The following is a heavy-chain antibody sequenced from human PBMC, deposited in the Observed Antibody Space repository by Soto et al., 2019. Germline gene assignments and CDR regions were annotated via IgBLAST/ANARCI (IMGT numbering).Heavy chain of an antibody. V-gene: IGHV4-39*01. CDR3: ASHVRGAVTMNWFDP. CDR1: GGSIISSNFY. D-gene: IGHD4-17*01. J-gene: IGHJ5*02. CDR2: VEYGGGT. Sequence: QLQESGPGLVKPSETLSLTCTVSGGSIISSNFYWGWIRQPPGKGLEWIGSVEYGGGTIDNPSLKSRVTLSAYTSKNEFSLILTSVTAADTAIYYCASHVRGAVTMNWFDPWGHGTLVTVSS.